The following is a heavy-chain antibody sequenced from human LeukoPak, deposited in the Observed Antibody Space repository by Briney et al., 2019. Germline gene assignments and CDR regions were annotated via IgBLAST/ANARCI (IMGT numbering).Heavy chain of an antibody. J-gene: IGHJ3*02. CDR3: ARSHPHSGSADAFDI. V-gene: IGHV3-66*02. Sequence: SGGSLRLSCAASGFTVSSNYMSWVRQAPGKGLEWVSVIYSGGSTDSGKGRFTISRDNSKNTLYLQMNSLRAEDTAVYYCARSHPHSGSADAFDIWGQGTMVTVSS. D-gene: IGHD1-26*01. CDR2: IYSGGS. CDR1: GFTVSSNY.